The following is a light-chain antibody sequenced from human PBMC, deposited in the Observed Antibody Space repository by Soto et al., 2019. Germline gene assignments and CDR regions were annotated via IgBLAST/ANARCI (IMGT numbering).Light chain of an antibody. CDR2: GSS. V-gene: IGKV3-20*01. CDR1: QTISSGY. Sequence: EVVLTQSPGTLSLSPGQRATLSCRASQTISSGYLAWYQQRSGQTPRILIYGSSSRASDIPDRFSGSGSGTDFTLTITRLEPEDFAVYYCQQYARSPWTFGQGTKVEIK. CDR3: QQYARSPWT. J-gene: IGKJ1*01.